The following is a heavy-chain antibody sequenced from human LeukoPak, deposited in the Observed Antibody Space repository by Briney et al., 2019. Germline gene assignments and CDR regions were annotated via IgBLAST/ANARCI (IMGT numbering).Heavy chain of an antibody. CDR2: ISYDGSNK. CDR3: ARDRYTPLGIDY. D-gene: IGHD2-2*02. CDR1: GFTFSSYA. J-gene: IGHJ4*02. Sequence: GGSLRLSCAASGFTFSSYAMHWVRQAPGKGLEWVAVISYDGSNKYYADSVKGRFTISRDNSKNTLYLQMNSLRAEDTAVYYCARDRYTPLGIDYWGQGTLVTVSS. V-gene: IGHV3-30*04.